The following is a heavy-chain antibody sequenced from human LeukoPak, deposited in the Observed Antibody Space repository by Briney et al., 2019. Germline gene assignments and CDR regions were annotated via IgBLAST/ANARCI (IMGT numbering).Heavy chain of an antibody. CDR1: GFTFSSYW. V-gene: IGHV3-74*01. CDR3: ARDRGYCSSTSCYDNH. CDR2: INSDGSST. J-gene: IGHJ5*02. D-gene: IGHD2-2*01. Sequence: GGSLRLSCAAPGFTFSSYWMHWVRQAPGKGLVWVSRINSDGSSTSYADSVKGRFTISRDNAKNTLYLQMNSLRAEDTAVYYCARDRGYCSSTSCYDNHWGQGTLVTVSS.